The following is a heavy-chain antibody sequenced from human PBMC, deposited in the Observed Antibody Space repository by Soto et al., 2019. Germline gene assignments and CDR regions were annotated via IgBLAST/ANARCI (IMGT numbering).Heavy chain of an antibody. D-gene: IGHD2-21*02. J-gene: IGHJ4*02. CDR3: ARGLVTATTPPPQAFDY. Sequence: ASVKVSCKXSGGTFSSYAISWVRQAPGQGLEWMGGIIPIFGTANYAQKFQGRVTITADESTSTAYMELSSLRSEDTAVYYCARGLVTATTPPPQAFDYWGQGTLVTVSS. CDR2: IIPIFGTA. CDR1: GGTFSSYA. V-gene: IGHV1-69*13.